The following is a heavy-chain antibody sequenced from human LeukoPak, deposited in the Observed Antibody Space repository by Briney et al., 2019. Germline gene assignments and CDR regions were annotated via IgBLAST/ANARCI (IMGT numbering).Heavy chain of an antibody. D-gene: IGHD6-13*01. CDR2: INHSGST. CDR3: ARGGYTSSFDY. J-gene: IGHJ4*02. V-gene: IGHV4-34*01. CDR1: GGSFSGYS. Sequence: SETLSLTCAAYGGSFSGYSWRWLRQPPGKGREWIGEINHSGSTNDTPSLRSRVIVSVDTSKNQFSLKLSSVTAADTAVYYCARGGYTSSFDYWGQGTLVTVSS.